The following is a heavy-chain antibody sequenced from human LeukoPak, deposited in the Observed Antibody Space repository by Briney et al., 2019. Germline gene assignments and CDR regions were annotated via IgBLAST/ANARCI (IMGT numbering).Heavy chain of an antibody. CDR1: GFTFSSYS. V-gene: IGHV3-7*01. Sequence: GGSLRLSCAASGFTFSSYSMNWVRQAPGKGLEWVANIKKDGREIYYMDSVKGRFTISRDNAKNSLYLQMNSLRAEDTAVYYCARRYSTSSVEDFDYWGQGTLVTVSS. D-gene: IGHD6-6*01. CDR3: ARRYSTSSVEDFDY. J-gene: IGHJ4*02. CDR2: IKKDGREI.